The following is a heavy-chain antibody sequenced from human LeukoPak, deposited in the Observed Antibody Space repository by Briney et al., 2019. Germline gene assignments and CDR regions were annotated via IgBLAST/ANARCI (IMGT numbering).Heavy chain of an antibody. D-gene: IGHD4-17*01. J-gene: IGHJ4*02. CDR3: AKKTTVTPGPDYFDY. V-gene: IGHV3-23*01. CDR2: ISGSGGST. CDR1: GFTFSSYA. Sequence: GGSPRLSCAASGFTFSSYAMSWVRQAPGKGLEWVSAISGSGGSTYYAGSVKGRFTISRDNSKNTLYLQMNSLRAEDTAIYYCAKKTTVTPGPDYFDYWGQGTLVTVSS.